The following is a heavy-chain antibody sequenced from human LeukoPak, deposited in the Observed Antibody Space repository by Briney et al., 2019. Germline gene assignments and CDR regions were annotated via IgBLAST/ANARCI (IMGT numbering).Heavy chain of an antibody. V-gene: IGHV3-48*03. J-gene: IGHJ4*02. CDR3: VREEGSTGYYFDN. Sequence: GGSLRLSCAASGFTLSDFEMRWVRQAPGRGLEWVSYINSRGTTIYYAGSVRGRFTISRDNAKKSVYLQMNSLRDEDTALYYCVREEGSTGYYFDNWGQGTLVTVSS. CDR2: INSRGTTI. CDR1: GFTLSDFE. D-gene: IGHD3-22*01.